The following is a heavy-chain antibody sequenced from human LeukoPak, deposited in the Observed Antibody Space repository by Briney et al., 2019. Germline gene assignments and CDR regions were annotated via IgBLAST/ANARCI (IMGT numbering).Heavy chain of an antibody. D-gene: IGHD3-16*01. CDR1: GFTFSSYG. J-gene: IGHJ4*02. V-gene: IGHV3-23*01. CDR3: AKVRWGSDNALDS. Sequence: GGTLRLSCAASGFTFSSYGMSWVRQAPGKGLEWVSAISGSGGSTYYADSVKGRFTISRDNSKNTLYLQMNSLRAEDTAVYYCAKVRWGSDNALDSWGQGTLVTGSS. CDR2: ISGSGGST.